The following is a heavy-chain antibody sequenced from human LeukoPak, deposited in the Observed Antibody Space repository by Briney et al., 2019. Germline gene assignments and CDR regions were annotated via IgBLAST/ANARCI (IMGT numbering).Heavy chain of an antibody. D-gene: IGHD4-17*01. CDR1: GFTFSSYS. CDR2: ISSSSSTI. J-gene: IGHJ4*02. Sequence: GGSLRLSCAASGFTFSSYSMNWVRQAPGKGLEWVSYISSSSSTIYYADSVKGRFTISRDNAKNSLYLQMNSLRAEDTAVYYCARDYGDYYFDYWGQGTLVTVSS. V-gene: IGHV3-48*01. CDR3: ARDYGDYYFDY.